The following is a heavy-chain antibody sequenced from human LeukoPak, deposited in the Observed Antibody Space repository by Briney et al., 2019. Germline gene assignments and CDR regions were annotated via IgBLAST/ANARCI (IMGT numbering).Heavy chain of an antibody. Sequence: GSLRLSCAASGFTFSSYGMHWVRQAPGKGLEWVAVIWYDGSNKYYADSVKGRFTISRDNSKNTLYLQMNSLRAEDTAVYYCARGGGGYCSGGSCYSGWNFDYWGQGTLVTVSS. CDR1: GFTFSSYG. V-gene: IGHV3-33*01. CDR2: IWYDGSNK. CDR3: ARGGGGYCSGGSCYSGWNFDY. J-gene: IGHJ4*02. D-gene: IGHD2-15*01.